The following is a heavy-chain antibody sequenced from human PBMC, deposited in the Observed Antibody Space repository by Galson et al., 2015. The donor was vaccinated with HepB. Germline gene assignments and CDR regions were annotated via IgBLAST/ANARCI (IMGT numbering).Heavy chain of an antibody. V-gene: IGHV3-15*01. J-gene: IGHJ4*02. Sequence: SLRLSCAASGFTFSNAWMTWVRQAPGKGLEWVGRVKSKTDGGTIDYATAVKGRFTISRDDSKNMSYLQMNSLDTEDTAVYYCSRPGVESRWELRFWGQGTLVTVSS. CDR3: SRPGVESRWELRF. CDR1: GFTFSNAW. CDR2: VKSKTDGGTI. D-gene: IGHD1-26*01.